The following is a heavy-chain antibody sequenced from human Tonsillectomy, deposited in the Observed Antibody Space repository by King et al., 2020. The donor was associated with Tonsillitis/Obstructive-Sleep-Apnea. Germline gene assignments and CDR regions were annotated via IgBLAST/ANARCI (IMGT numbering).Heavy chain of an antibody. V-gene: IGHV4-39*01. D-gene: IGHD2-2*01. CDR2: IYYSGST. CDR1: GDSISSNTYY. J-gene: IGHJ4*02. CDR3: ARPRDIVVLIPFDN. Sequence: QLQESGPGLVKPSETLSLTCTVSGDSISSNTYYWGWIRQPPGKGLEWIGSIYYSGSTYYNPSLKSRVTIFVDTSKNQFSLKLSSVTAADTAVYYCARPRDIVVLIPFDNWGQGTLVTVSS.